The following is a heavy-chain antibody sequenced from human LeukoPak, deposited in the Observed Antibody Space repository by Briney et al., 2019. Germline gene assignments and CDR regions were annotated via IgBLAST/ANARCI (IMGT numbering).Heavy chain of an antibody. CDR3: AMRSLRSSWDSFDY. D-gene: IGHD6-13*01. CDR1: GGSITSFY. V-gene: IGHV4-59*01. J-gene: IGHJ4*02. Sequence: SETLSLTCKVSGGSITSFYSSWIRQPPGKGLECIGCVYYSGTTNYNPCLKSRVTISGDTSKNQFSLKLSSVTAADTAVYYCAMRSLRSSWDSFDYWGQGALVTVSS. CDR2: VYYSGTT.